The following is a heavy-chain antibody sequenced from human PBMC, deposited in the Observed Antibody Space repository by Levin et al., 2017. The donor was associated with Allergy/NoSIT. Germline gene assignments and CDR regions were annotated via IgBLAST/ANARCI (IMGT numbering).Heavy chain of an antibody. D-gene: IGHD4-17*01. CDR3: ARDIGHDYGDYGVNDY. V-gene: IGHV1-2*02. CDR2: INPTSGGT. Sequence: RASVKVSCEASGYTFSDYYIHWVRQAPGQGLEWMGWINPTSGGTNYAQKFHGRVNMIRDTSISTAYMEMSRLTSDDTAVYYCARDIGHDYGDYGVNDYWGQGTLVTVSS. CDR1: GYTFSDYY. J-gene: IGHJ4*02.